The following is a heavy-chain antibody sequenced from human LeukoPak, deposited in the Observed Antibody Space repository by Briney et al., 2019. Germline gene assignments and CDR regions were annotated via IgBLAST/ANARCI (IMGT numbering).Heavy chain of an antibody. CDR2: ISSNGGNT. CDR3: AKRGWYCSGGSCYYFDY. V-gene: IGHV3-23*01. CDR1: GFTFSNHA. J-gene: IGHJ4*02. Sequence: PGGSLRLSCAASGFTFSNHAMSWVRQAPGKGLEWVSAISSNGGNTYYADSVKGRFTISRDNSKNTVTLQMNSLRAEDTAVYYCAKRGWYCSGGSCYYFDYWGQGTLVTVSS. D-gene: IGHD2-15*01.